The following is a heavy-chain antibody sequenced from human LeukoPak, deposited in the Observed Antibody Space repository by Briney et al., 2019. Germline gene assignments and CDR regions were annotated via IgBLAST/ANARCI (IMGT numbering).Heavy chain of an antibody. CDR2: ISWNSGSI. CDR3: AKDSPFGGSGYYSYFDY. J-gene: IGHJ4*02. V-gene: IGHV3-9*01. Sequence: GGSLRLSCAASGFTFDDYAMHWVRHAPGKGLEWVSGISWNSGSIGYADSVKGRFTISRDNAKNSLYLQMNSLRAEDTALYYCAKDSPFGGSGYYSYFDYWGQGTLVTVSS. CDR1: GFTFDDYA. D-gene: IGHD3-22*01.